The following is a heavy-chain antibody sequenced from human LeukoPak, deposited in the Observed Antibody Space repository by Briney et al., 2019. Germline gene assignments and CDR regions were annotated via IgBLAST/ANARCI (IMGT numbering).Heavy chain of an antibody. Sequence: SETLSLTCAVYGGSFSGYYWSLIRQPPGKGLEWIGEINHSGSTNYNPSLKSRVTISVDTSKNQFSLKLSSVTAADTAVYYCARERRVLRFLEWLPYPYYFDYWGQGTLVAVSS. V-gene: IGHV4-34*01. CDR2: INHSGST. CDR3: ARERRVLRFLEWLPYPYYFDY. CDR1: GGSFSGYY. J-gene: IGHJ4*02. D-gene: IGHD3-3*01.